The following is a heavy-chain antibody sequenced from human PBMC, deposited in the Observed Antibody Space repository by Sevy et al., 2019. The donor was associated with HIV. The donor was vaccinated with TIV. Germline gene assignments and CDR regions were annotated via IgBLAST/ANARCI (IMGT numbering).Heavy chain of an antibody. CDR2: ISYDKVNT. J-gene: IGHJ4*02. V-gene: IGHV3-30*04. D-gene: IGHD1-26*01. CDR3: ARCRVVAADYYFDY. CDR1: GFSFSRYA. Sequence: GGSLRLSCAASGFSFSRYAMHWIRQAPGKGLESVAVISYDKVNTYHSDSVKGRFTISRDNSKNTLYLQMNSLRAEDAAVYYCARCRVVAADYYFDYWGRGTLVTVSS.